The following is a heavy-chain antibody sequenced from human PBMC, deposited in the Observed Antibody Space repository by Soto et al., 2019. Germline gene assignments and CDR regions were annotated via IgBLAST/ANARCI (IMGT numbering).Heavy chain of an antibody. J-gene: IGHJ6*02. CDR2: ISAYNGNT. D-gene: IGHD6-19*01. CDR3: ARDSRIAVAGYYGMDV. CDR1: GYTFTSYG. Sequence: GASVKVSCKASGYTFTSYGISWVLQAPGQGLEWMGWISAYNGNTNYAQKLQGRVTMTTDTSTSTAYMELRSLRSDDTAVYYCARDSRIAVAGYYGMDVWGQGTTVTGLL. V-gene: IGHV1-18*04.